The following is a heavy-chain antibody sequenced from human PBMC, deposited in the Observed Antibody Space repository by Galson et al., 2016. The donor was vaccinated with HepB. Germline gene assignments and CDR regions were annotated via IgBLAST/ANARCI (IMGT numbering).Heavy chain of an antibody. D-gene: IGHD3-10*01. CDR1: GFSLNTSGMS. Sequence: PALVKPTQTLTLTCTFSGFSLNTSGMSLSWIRQPPGKALEWLALLDWDGDKNYSPSLKTRLTTSRDTSKNQVVLTMTNMDPVDTATYYCARVIYGSGYYYGMDVWGQGTTVTVSS. CDR2: LDWDGDK. CDR3: ARVIYGSGYYYGMDV. J-gene: IGHJ6*02. V-gene: IGHV2-70*01.